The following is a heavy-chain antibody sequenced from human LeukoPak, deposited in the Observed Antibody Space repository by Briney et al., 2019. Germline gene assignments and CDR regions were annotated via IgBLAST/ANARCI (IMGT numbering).Heavy chain of an antibody. CDR3: AKDIVGGGDDY. J-gene: IGHJ4*02. CDR1: GFSFSNYG. V-gene: IGHV3-30*02. CDR2: IRYDESDK. D-gene: IGHD2-21*02. Sequence: GGSLRLSCAASGFSFSNYGMHWVRQTPGKGLEWVAFIRYDESDKYYADSVKGRFTVSRDNARNSIYLQMNSLRVEDTAVYYCAKDIVGGGDDYWGQGTLVIVSS.